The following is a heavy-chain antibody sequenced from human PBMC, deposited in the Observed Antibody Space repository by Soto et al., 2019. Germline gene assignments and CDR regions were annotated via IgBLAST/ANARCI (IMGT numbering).Heavy chain of an antibody. J-gene: IGHJ6*02. CDR2: IAQDGTEI. D-gene: IGHD2-15*01. CDR3: ERWSNAMDV. V-gene: IGHV3-7*03. CDR1: GFTFTNYY. Sequence: VGSLRLSCAASGFTFTNYYMTWVRQAPGKGLDWVAYIAQDGTEIYNVDSVKGRFTISRDNAQSSLYLQMNSLTVEDTALYYCERWSNAMDVCGQRTSVTVSS.